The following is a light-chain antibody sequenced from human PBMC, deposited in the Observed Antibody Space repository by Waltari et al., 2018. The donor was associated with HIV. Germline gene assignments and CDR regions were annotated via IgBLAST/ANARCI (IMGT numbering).Light chain of an antibody. Sequence: QSVLTQPPSASGTPGQTVTISCSGSGSNIGNNPVNWYQKFPGSAPKLLIFSNNQRPSGVPDRFSGSKSSTSASLAISGLQSEDGADYYCAAWDDSLNGGLFGGGTKLTVL. CDR2: SNN. CDR3: AAWDDSLNGGL. V-gene: IGLV1-44*01. J-gene: IGLJ3*02. CDR1: GSNIGNNP.